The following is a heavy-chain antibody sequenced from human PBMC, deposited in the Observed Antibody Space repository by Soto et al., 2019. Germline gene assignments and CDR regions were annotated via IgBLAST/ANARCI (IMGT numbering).Heavy chain of an antibody. CDR2: ISYDGSNK. CDR1: GLNFRSYG. CDR3: AKERRRDYDFWSGYYVTYYYMDV. D-gene: IGHD3-3*01. V-gene: IGHV3-30*18. Sequence: GGSQRLSCAASGLNFRSYGRHWVRQEPGKGLEWVAVISYDGSNKYYADSVKGRFTISRDNSKNTLYLQMNSLRAEDTAVYYCAKERRRDYDFWSGYYVTYYYMDVWAKGPRSPSP. J-gene: IGHJ6*03.